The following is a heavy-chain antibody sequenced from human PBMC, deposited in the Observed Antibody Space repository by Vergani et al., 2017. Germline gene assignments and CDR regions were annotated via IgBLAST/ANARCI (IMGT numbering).Heavy chain of an antibody. CDR3: ASRRPRLNLGSKSNAGTLDS. CDR2: ITAIGSA. CDR1: GGSLSGSF. J-gene: IGHJ5*02. D-gene: IGHD3-10*01. Sequence: QVHLQQRGAGVLKPSETLSLTCGVIGGSLSGSFWSLIRQSPGRGLEWIGEITAIGSAKYSPSATSRVTISVDTSKGEFTLTVTSVTAADTGLYFCASRRPRLNLGSKSNAGTLDSWGQGTLVTVSS. V-gene: IGHV4-34*02.